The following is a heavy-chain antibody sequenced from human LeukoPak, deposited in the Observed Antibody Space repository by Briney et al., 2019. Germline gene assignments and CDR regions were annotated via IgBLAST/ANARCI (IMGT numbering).Heavy chain of an antibody. D-gene: IGHD2-15*01. J-gene: IGHJ4*02. CDR2: LHIRGNT. Sequence: GGSLRLSCAASRFTLSNYAMSWVRQGPGKGLEWVSALHIRGNTYHADSVRGRFTISRESYKNTLYLQMNSLRAEDAAVYYCAKAPVTTCSGAYCYPFDYWGQGTLVTVSS. CDR3: AKAPVTTCSGAYCYPFDY. CDR1: RFTLSNYA. V-gene: IGHV3-23*05.